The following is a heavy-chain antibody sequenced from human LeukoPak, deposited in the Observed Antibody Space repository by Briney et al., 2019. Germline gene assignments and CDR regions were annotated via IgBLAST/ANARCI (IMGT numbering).Heavy chain of an antibody. CDR2: IIPIFGTA. V-gene: IGHV1-69*13. CDR3: ARGLRFLEKYFDY. CDR1: GYTFTSYG. Sequence: ASAKVSCKASGYTFTSYGISWVRQAPGQGLEWMGGIIPIFGTANYAQKFQGRVTITADESTSTAYMELSSLRSEDTAVYYCARGLRFLEKYFDYWGQGTLVTVSS. D-gene: IGHD3-3*01. J-gene: IGHJ4*02.